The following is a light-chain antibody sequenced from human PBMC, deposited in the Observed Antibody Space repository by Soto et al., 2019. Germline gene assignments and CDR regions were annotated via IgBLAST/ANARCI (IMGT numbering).Light chain of an antibody. CDR1: QSVTSD. Sequence: EIVMTQSPATLSVSPGKRATLSCRASQSVTSDLAWYQQKPGQAPRLLIYGASTSAAGIPARFSGSGSGTEFTLTLSSLQSEDFAVYYCQQYKYWPPTFGQGTKVDIK. J-gene: IGKJ1*01. V-gene: IGKV3-15*01. CDR3: QQYKYWPPT. CDR2: GAS.